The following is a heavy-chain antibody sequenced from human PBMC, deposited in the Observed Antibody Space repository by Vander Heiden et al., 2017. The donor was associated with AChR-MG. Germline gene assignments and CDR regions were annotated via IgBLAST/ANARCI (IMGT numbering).Heavy chain of an antibody. CDR3: ARDRGYYDSSGSFDY. V-gene: IGHV1-69*01. J-gene: IGHJ4*02. CDR1: GGTFSSYA. Sequence: QVQLVQSGAEVTKPGSSVTVSCKASGGTFSSYAISWVRQAPGQGLEWMGGCIPIFGTANYAQKFQGRVTITADESTSTAYMELSSLRSEDTAVYYCARDRGYYDSSGSFDYWGQGTLVTVSS. CDR2: CIPIFGTA. D-gene: IGHD3-22*01.